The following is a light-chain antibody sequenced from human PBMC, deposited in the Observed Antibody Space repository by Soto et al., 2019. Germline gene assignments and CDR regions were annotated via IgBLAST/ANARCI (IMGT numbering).Light chain of an antibody. V-gene: IGKV3-15*01. CDR3: QQYNNWPPRYT. Sequence: EIVMTQSPATLSVSAGERVTLSCRASQSVNTNLAWYQLKPGQAPRLLIHGATTRATGIPARFSGSGSGTEFTLTISSLQSEDSAVYYCQQYNNWPPRYTFGQGTKLEIK. CDR1: QSVNTN. J-gene: IGKJ2*01. CDR2: GAT.